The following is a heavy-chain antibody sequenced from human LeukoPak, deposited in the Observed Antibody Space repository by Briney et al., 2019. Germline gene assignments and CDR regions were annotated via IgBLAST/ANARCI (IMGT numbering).Heavy chain of an antibody. V-gene: IGHV3-23*01. J-gene: IGHJ4*02. CDR1: GVTFSSYA. CDR3: AKGRSSGSYYTLFDY. D-gene: IGHD3-10*01. Sequence: GGSLILSCAASGVTFSSYAMSWVRQPPGKGLEWVSAISGSGGSTYYADSVKGRFTISRDNSKNTLYLPMNSLRAEDTAVYYCAKGRSSGSYYTLFDYWGQGTLVTVSS. CDR2: ISGSGGST.